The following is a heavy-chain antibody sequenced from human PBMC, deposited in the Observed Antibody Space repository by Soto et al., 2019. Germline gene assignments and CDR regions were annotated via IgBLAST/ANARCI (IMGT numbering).Heavy chain of an antibody. J-gene: IGHJ3*02. CDR1: GFTFSDYY. CDR3: ARGYCSSTSCYGPVDAFDI. V-gene: IGHV3-11*05. Sequence: GGSLRLSCAASGFTFSDYYMSWIRQAPGKGLEWVSYISSSSSYTNYADSVKGRFTISRDNAKNSLYLQMNSLRAEDTAVYYCARGYCSSTSCYGPVDAFDIWGQGTMVTVSS. CDR2: ISSSSSYT. D-gene: IGHD2-2*01.